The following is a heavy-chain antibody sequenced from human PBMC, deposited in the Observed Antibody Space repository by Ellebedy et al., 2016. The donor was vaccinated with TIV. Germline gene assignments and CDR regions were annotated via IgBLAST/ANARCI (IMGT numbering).Heavy chain of an antibody. V-gene: IGHV3-15*05. CDR3: TTDPRD. CDR2: TKNKGDGGAT. Sequence: GGSLRLXCAGSGFNLKDKWMSWVRQAPGKGLEWIGRTKNKGDGGATQYAAPATDKFSISRDDSKNTVYLRINSLTIEDTAVYYCTTDPRDWGQGTLVTVSS. J-gene: IGHJ4*02. CDR1: GFNLKDKW.